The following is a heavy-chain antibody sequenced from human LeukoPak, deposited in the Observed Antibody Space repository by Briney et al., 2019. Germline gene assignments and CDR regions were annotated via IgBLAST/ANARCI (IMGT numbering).Heavy chain of an antibody. J-gene: IGHJ4*02. D-gene: IGHD3-3*01. CDR1: GFTFSSYW. CDR2: IKQDGSEK. Sequence: LGGSLRLSCAASGFTFSSYWMSWVRQAPGKGLEWVANIKQDGSEKYYVDSVKGRFTISSDTSKNTLSLQMNSLRAEDTAVYYCAKVGFSEMEWLLYSDHWGQGTLVTVSS. CDR3: AKVGFSEMEWLLYSDH. V-gene: IGHV3-7*05.